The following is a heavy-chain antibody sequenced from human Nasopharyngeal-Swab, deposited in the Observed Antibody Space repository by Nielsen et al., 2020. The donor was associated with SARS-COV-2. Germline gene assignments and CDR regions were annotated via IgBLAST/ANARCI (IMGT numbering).Heavy chain of an antibody. CDR3: ARVYYDFWSGYYPYGMDV. CDR1: GGSFSGYY. D-gene: IGHD3-3*01. Sequence: SETLSLTCAVYGGSFSGYYWSWIRQPPGKGLEWIGEINHSGSTNYNPSLKSRVTISVDTSKNQFSLKLSSVTAADTAMYYCARVYYDFWSGYYPYGMDVWGQGTTVTVSS. V-gene: IGHV4-34*01. J-gene: IGHJ6*02. CDR2: INHSGST.